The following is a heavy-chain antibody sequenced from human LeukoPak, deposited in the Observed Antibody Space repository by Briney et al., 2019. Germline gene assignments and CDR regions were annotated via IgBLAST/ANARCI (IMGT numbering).Heavy chain of an antibody. CDR1: GFTFSSYG. J-gene: IGHJ4*02. V-gene: IGHV3-30*03. Sequence: GGSLRLSCAASGFTFSSYGIHWVRQAPGKGLEWVAVISYDGSNKYYADSVKGRFTISRDNSKNTLYLQMNSLRAEDTAVYYCAIVPAAMHNYWGQGTLVTVSS. D-gene: IGHD2-2*01. CDR2: ISYDGSNK. CDR3: AIVPAAMHNY.